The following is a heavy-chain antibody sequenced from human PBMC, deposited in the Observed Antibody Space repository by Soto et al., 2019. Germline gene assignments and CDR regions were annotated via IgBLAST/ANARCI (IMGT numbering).Heavy chain of an antibody. CDR1: GFTFSSYS. D-gene: IGHD2-2*01. CDR2: ISSSSSYI. V-gene: IGHV3-21*01. J-gene: IGHJ5*02. Sequence: EVQLVESGGGLVKPGGSLRLSCAASGFTFSSYSMNWVRQAPGKGLEWVSSISSSSSYIYYADSVKGRFTISRDNAKNSLYLQMNSLSAEDTAVYYCASGSAAIAPCGQGTLVTVSS. CDR3: ASGSAAIAP.